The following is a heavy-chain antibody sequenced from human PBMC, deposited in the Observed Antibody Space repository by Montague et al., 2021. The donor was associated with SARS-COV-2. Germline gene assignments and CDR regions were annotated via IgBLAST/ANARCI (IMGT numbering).Heavy chain of an antibody. D-gene: IGHD6-19*01. CDR3: ARGSRQWPVRPPHYYYFDY. CDR1: GGSFSGYY. J-gene: IGHJ4*02. Sequence: SETLSLTCAVYGGSFSGYYWSWIRQPPGKGLEWIGEINHSGSTNYNPSPKSRVTISVDTSKNQFSLKLSSVTAADTAVYYCARGSRQWPVRPPHYYYFDYWGQGTLVTVSS. CDR2: INHSGST. V-gene: IGHV4-34*01.